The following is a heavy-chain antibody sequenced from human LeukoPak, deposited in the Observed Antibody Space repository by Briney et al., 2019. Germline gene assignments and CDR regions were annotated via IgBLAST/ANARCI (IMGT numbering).Heavy chain of an antibody. Sequence: ASVKVSCKAPGYTFTGYYMHWVRQAPGQGLEWMGRINPNSGGTNYAQKFQGRVTMTRDTSISTAYMELSRLRSDDTAMYYCAREGRGYCSGGSCHWGQGTLVTVSS. CDR1: GYTFTGYY. CDR3: AREGRGYCSGGSCH. D-gene: IGHD2-15*01. CDR2: INPNSGGT. V-gene: IGHV1-2*06. J-gene: IGHJ4*02.